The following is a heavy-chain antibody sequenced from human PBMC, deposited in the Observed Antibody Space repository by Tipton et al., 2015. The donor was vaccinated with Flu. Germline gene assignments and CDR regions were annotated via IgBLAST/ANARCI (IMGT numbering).Heavy chain of an antibody. V-gene: IGHV3-23*01. CDR3: ARAVGGSGSY. CDR1: GFTISSNA. J-gene: IGHJ4*02. Sequence: SLRLSCAASGFTISSNAMSWVRQAPGKGLEWVSGIGSDGNTHYTDSVRGRFTISRDNAKNSLYLQMNSLRGDDSAVYYCARAVGGSGSYWGQGTLVTVSS. CDR2: IGSDGNT. D-gene: IGHD3-10*01.